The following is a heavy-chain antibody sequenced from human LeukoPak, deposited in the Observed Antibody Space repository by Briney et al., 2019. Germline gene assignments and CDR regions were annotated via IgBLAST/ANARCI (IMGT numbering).Heavy chain of an antibody. CDR3: TTRDSSSWYFAGY. J-gene: IGHJ4*02. CDR2: IKSKTDGGTT. Sequence: GGSLRLSCAASGFTFSNAWMSWVRQAPGKGPEWVGRIKSKTDGGTTDYAAPVKGRFTISRDDSKNTLYLQMNSLKTEDTAVYYCTTRDSSSWYFAGYWGQGTLVTVSS. CDR1: GFTFSNAW. V-gene: IGHV3-15*01. D-gene: IGHD6-13*01.